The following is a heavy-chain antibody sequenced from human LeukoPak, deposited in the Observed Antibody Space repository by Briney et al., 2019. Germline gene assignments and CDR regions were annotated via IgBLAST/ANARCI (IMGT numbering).Heavy chain of an antibody. Sequence: ASVKLSCNASGYTCSGYYMHWVRQAPGQGLEWMGWINPNSGGTKYAQKFQGRVTMTRDTSISTAYMELSRLRSDDTAVYYCATEVTDWGQGTLVTVSS. CDR1: GYTCSGYY. CDR3: ATEVTD. D-gene: IGHD5-18*01. V-gene: IGHV1-2*02. CDR2: INPNSGGT. J-gene: IGHJ4*02.